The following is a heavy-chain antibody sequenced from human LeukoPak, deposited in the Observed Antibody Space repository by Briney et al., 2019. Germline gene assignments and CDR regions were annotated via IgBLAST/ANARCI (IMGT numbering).Heavy chain of an antibody. CDR2: VKQDGSEK. J-gene: IGHJ4*02. D-gene: IGHD3-9*01. V-gene: IGHV3-7*03. CDR3: ARVRYDILTGYPFDY. Sequence: GGSLRLSCAASGFTFSSYWMNWVRQAPGKGLEWVANVKQDGSEKYYVDSVKGRFTISRDNAKNSLYLQMNSLRAEDTAVYYCARVRYDILTGYPFDYWGQGTLVTVSS. CDR1: GFTFSSYW.